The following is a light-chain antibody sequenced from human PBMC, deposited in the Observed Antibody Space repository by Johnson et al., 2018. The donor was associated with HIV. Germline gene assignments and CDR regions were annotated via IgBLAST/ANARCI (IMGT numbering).Light chain of an antibody. V-gene: IGLV1-51*01. J-gene: IGLJ1*01. CDR2: DHN. Sequence: QSVLTQPPSVSAAPGQKVTVSCSGSTSNIGNNYVSWYQQLPGTAPKLLIYDHNKRPSGIPDRFSGSKSGTSATLGITGLQTGDEADYYCGTWDSSLSVYVVGTGTKVTV. CDR1: TSNIGNNY. CDR3: GTWDSSLSVYV.